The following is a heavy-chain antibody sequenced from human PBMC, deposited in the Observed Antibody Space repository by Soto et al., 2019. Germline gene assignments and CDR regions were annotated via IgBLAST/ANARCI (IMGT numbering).Heavy chain of an antibody. D-gene: IGHD6-6*01. Sequence: QVQLVESGGGVVQPGRSLRLSCAASGFTFSSYGMQWVRQAPGKGLEWVAVISYDGSNKYYADSVKGRFTISRDNSKNTLYLQMNSLRAEDTAVYYCAKDSSSPTFDYWGQGTLVTVSS. V-gene: IGHV3-30*18. CDR1: GFTFSSYG. CDR2: ISYDGSNK. CDR3: AKDSSSPTFDY. J-gene: IGHJ4*02.